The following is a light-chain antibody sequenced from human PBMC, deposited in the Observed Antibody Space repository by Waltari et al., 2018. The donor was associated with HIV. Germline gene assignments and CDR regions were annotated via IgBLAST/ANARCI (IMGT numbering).Light chain of an antibody. J-gene: IGKJ2*01. CDR1: QSVSSSN. CDR2: DAS. V-gene: IGKV3-20*01. CDR3: QQYGSSPYT. Sequence: EIVLTQSPGTLSLSPGERATLSCTASQSVSSSNLAWYQQKPGQAPRLLIYDASRRATCIPDRFSGSGSGTDFTLTISRLEPEDFAVYSCQQYGSSPYTFGQGTKLEIK.